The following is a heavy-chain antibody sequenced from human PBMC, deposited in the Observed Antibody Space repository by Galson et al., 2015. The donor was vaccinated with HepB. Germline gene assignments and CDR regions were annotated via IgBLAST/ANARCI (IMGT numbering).Heavy chain of an antibody. CDR3: ARVVRGGASYFDY. CDR1: GYSFTNSG. CDR2: ISAYNGYT. V-gene: IGHV1-18*01. Sequence: SVKVSCKASGYSFTNSGISWVRQAPGQGLEWMGWISAYNGYTNYAQKLQGRVTMTTDKSTNTAYMALRSLRPDDTAVYYCARVVRGGASYFDYWGQGTLVTVSS. J-gene: IGHJ4*02. D-gene: IGHD4-23*01.